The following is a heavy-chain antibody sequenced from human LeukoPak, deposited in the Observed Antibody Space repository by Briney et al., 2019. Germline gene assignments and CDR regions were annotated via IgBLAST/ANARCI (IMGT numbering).Heavy chain of an antibody. V-gene: IGHV3-74*01. CDR2: INSDGSST. CDR3: ARDGPAMVPLDY. CDR1: GFTVSSNY. D-gene: IGHD5-18*01. J-gene: IGHJ4*02. Sequence: GGSLRLSCAASGFTVSSNYMSWVRQAPGKGLEWVSRINSDGSSTSYADSVKGRFTISRDNAKNTLSLQMNSLRAEDTAVYYCARDGPAMVPLDYWGQGTLVTVSS.